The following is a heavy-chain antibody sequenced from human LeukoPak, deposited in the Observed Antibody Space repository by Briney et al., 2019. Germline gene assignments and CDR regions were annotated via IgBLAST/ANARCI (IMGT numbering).Heavy chain of an antibody. Sequence: SETLSLTCTVSGGSISSYYWSWIRQPPGKGLEWIGYIYYSGSTNYNPSLKSRVTISVDASKNQFSLKLSSVTAADTAVYYCARGRRWAAAAILYWGQGTLVTVSS. CDR2: IYYSGST. CDR1: GGSISSYY. J-gene: IGHJ4*02. D-gene: IGHD6-13*01. CDR3: ARGRRWAAAAILY. V-gene: IGHV4-59*01.